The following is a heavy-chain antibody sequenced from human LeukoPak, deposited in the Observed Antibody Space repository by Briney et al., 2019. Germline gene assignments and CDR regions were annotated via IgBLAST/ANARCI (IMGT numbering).Heavy chain of an antibody. CDR3: ARDNGGYCSGGSCLGYWFDP. Sequence: GGSLRLSCAASGFTFSSYSMNWVRQAPGKGLEWVSYISSSRSTIYYADSVKGRFTISRDNSKNTLYLQMNSLRAEDTAVYYCARDNGGYCSGGSCLGYWFDPWGQGTLVTVSS. CDR2: ISSSRSTI. J-gene: IGHJ5*02. V-gene: IGHV3-48*01. CDR1: GFTFSSYS. D-gene: IGHD2-15*01.